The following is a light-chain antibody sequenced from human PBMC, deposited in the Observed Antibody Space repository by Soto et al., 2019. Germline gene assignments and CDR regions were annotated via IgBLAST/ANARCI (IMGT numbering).Light chain of an antibody. CDR3: QSYDSSLSGSVV. CDR1: NSNIGAGYY. V-gene: IGLV1-40*01. Sequence: QSVLTQQPSMSGAPGQRVTISCTGGNSNIGAGYYVHWYQQLPGAAPKLLIYSNNNRPSGVPDRFSGSKSGTSASLAITGLQAEDEADYYCQSYDSSLSGSVVFGGGTKLTVL. J-gene: IGLJ2*01. CDR2: SNN.